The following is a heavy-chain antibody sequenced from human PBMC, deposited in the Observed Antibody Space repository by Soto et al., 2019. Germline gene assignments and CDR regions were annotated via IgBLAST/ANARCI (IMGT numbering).Heavy chain of an antibody. CDR2: INAGNGNT. V-gene: IGHV1-3*01. D-gene: IGHD6-13*01. CDR1: GYTFTSYA. Sequence: ASVKVSCKASGYTFTSYAMHWVRQAPGQRLEWMGWINAGNGNTKYSQKFQGRVTITRDTSASTAYMELSSLRSEDTAVYYCARGAAADNYFDYWGQGTLVTVSS. J-gene: IGHJ4*02. CDR3: ARGAAADNYFDY.